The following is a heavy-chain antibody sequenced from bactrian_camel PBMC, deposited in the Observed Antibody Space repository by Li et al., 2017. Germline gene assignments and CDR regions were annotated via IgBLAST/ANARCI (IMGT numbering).Heavy chain of an antibody. J-gene: IGHJ4*01. V-gene: IGHV3S25*01. Sequence: QLVESGGGLVQPGGSLILSCAASGFRFSDNWMHWVRQAPGKGLEWVSYITTSGDTFHRDSVKGRFGNSRDNAKDTVYLQLNNLKPEDTALYYCKAHRQRSRFGLNDCADDNYWGQGTQVTVS. D-gene: IGHD1*01. CDR2: ITTSGDT. CDR3: KAHRQRSRFGLNDCADDNY. CDR1: GFRFSDNW.